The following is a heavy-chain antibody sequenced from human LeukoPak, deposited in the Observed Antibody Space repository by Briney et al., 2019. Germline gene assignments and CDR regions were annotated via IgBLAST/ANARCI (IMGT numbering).Heavy chain of an antibody. CDR3: AREVDSSGWVHAFDI. CDR2: IIPIFGTA. CDR1: GYTFTSYG. D-gene: IGHD6-19*01. Sequence: ASVKVSCKASGYTFTSYGISWVRQAPGQGLEWMGGIIPIFGTANYAQKFQGRVTITADESTSTAYMELSSLRSEDMAVYYCAREVDSSGWVHAFDIWGQGTMVTVSS. V-gene: IGHV1-69*13. J-gene: IGHJ3*02.